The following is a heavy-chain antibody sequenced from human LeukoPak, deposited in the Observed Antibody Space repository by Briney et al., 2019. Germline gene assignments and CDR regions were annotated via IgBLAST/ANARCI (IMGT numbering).Heavy chain of an antibody. CDR1: GYTFTSYG. CDR2: ISAYNGNT. J-gene: IGHJ6*03. Sequence: ASVKVSCKASGYTFTSYGISWVRQAPGQGLEWMGWISAYNGNTNYAQKLQGRVTMTTDTSTSTAYMELRSLRSDDTAVYYCARDAFTMVRGVIGPSWYYYYMDVWGKGTTVTISS. CDR3: ARDAFTMVRGVIGPSWYYYYMDV. D-gene: IGHD3-10*01. V-gene: IGHV1-18*01.